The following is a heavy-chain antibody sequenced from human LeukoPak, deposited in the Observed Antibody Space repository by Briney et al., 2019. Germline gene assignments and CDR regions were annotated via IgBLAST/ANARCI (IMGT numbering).Heavy chain of an antibody. CDR3: AKDRWDIVVVVAATDEYFQH. J-gene: IGHJ1*01. CDR1: GFTFSSYA. CDR2: ISGSGGST. V-gene: IGHV3-23*01. Sequence: PGGSLRHSCAASGFTFSSYAMSWVRQAPGKGLEWVSAISGSGGSTYYADSVKGRFTISRDNSKNTLYLQMNSLRAEDTAVYYCAKDRWDIVVVVAATDEYFQHWGQGTLVTVSS. D-gene: IGHD2-15*01.